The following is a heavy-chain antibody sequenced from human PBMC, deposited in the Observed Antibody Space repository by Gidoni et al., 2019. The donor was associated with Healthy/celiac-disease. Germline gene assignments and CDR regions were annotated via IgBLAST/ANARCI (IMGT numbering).Heavy chain of an antibody. Sequence: QQWGAVLLQPSEPLSLTCSVYAGSFSGYYWSWIRQPPGKGLEWIGELNHSGITNYNPYLKSGVTISGDTSKNQLSLKLSSVTAADTAVYYCARGPFLSIAAVRLGHPGPAYFQRWGQGTLVTVSS. CDR2: LNHSGIT. CDR3: ARGPFLSIAAVRLGHPGPAYFQR. J-gene: IGHJ1*01. CDR1: AGSFSGYY. V-gene: IGHV4-34*01. D-gene: IGHD6-13*01.